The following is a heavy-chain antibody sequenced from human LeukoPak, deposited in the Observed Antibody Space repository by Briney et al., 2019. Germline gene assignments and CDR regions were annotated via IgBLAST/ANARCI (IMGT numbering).Heavy chain of an antibody. J-gene: IGHJ4*02. Sequence: GGSLRLSCAASGFTLSSYDMNWVRQAPVRGLEWLAYISSSGSTIYYADSVKGRFTISRDNAKNSLYLQMNSLRDEDTAVYYCAVSDSTWGQGTLVTVSS. CDR2: ISSSGSTI. CDR1: GFTLSSYD. V-gene: IGHV3-48*02. CDR3: AVSDST. D-gene: IGHD2/OR15-2a*01.